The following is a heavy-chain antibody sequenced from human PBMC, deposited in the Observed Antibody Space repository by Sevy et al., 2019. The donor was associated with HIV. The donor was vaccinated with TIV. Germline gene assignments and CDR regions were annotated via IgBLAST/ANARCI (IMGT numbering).Heavy chain of an antibody. J-gene: IGHJ4*02. CDR1: GFDFSSHW. CDR3: ATPRFDF. CDR2: MNTDGSST. V-gene: IGHV3-74*01. Sequence: GGSLRLSCEASGFDFSSHWMQWVRQAPGKGLVWVSRMNTDGSSTNYADSVKGRFTISRDNAKNTLYLEVNNLRDEDTALYYCATPRFDFWGPGTLVTVSS.